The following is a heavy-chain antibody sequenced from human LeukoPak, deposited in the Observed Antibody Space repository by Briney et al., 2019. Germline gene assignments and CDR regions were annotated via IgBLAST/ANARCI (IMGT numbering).Heavy chain of an antibody. D-gene: IGHD1-14*01. Sequence: GSLRLSCAASGFTFSSYAMHWVRQAPGKGLEWVAVISYDGSNKYYADSVKGRFTISRDNSKNTLYLQMNSLRAEDTAVYYCARDYHHRLYYYYMDVWGKGTTVTVSS. CDR3: ARDYHHRLYYYYMDV. V-gene: IGHV3-30-3*01. J-gene: IGHJ6*03. CDR1: GFTFSSYA. CDR2: ISYDGSNK.